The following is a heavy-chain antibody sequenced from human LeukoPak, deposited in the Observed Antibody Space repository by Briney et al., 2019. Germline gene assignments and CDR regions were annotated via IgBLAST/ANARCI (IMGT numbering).Heavy chain of an antibody. Sequence: GGSLRLSCAASGFTVTTSWIHWVRQAPGKGLMWVSRLNGDGTSTSYADSVKGRFTISRDNSKNTMYLQMNSLRAEDTAVYYCAKDHYYGSGTYSDDAFDIWGQGTMVTVSS. CDR2: LNGDGTST. D-gene: IGHD3-10*01. J-gene: IGHJ3*02. CDR3: AKDHYYGSGTYSDDAFDI. CDR1: GFTVTTSW. V-gene: IGHV3-74*01.